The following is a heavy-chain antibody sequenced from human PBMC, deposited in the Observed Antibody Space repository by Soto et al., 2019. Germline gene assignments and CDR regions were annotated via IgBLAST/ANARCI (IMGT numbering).Heavy chain of an antibody. Sequence: ASVKVSCKVSGYTLTELSMHWVRQAPGKGLEWMGGFDPEEGETIYAQKFQGRVTMTEDTSTDTAYMELSSLRSEDTAAYYCATDRGYSSSWYPYYYYGMDVWGQGXTVTVSS. V-gene: IGHV1-24*01. CDR1: GYTLTELS. D-gene: IGHD6-13*01. CDR2: FDPEEGET. CDR3: ATDRGYSSSWYPYYYYGMDV. J-gene: IGHJ6*02.